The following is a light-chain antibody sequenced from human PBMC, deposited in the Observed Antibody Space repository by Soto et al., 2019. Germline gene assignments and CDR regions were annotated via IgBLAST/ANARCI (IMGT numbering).Light chain of an antibody. V-gene: IGLV2-14*01. CDR1: SSDVGGYNY. CDR2: EVS. Sequence: QSALTQPASVSGSPGQGITISCTGTSSDVGGYNYVSWYQQHPGKAPKLMIYEVSNRPSGVSNRFSGSKSGNTASLTISGVQAEDEDDYYCSAYTSSSNWVFGGGTKLTVL. J-gene: IGLJ3*02. CDR3: SAYTSSSNWV.